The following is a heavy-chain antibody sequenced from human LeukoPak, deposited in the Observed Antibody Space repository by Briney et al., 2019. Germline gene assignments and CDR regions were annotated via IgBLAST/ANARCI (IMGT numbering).Heavy chain of an antibody. Sequence: ASVKVSCKASGYTFTGYYMHWVRQAPGQGLEWMGWINPNSGGTNYAQKFQGRATMTRDTSISTAYMELSRLRSDDTAVYYCARDLVYYDSSGYPDYWGQGTLVTVSS. CDR1: GYTFTGYY. V-gene: IGHV1-2*02. CDR2: INPNSGGT. D-gene: IGHD3-22*01. J-gene: IGHJ4*02. CDR3: ARDLVYYDSSGYPDY.